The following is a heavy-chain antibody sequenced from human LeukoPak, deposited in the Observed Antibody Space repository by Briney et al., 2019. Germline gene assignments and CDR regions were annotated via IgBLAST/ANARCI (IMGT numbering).Heavy chain of an antibody. CDR2: INHSGST. CDR3: ASLFYGSGSYDFDY. V-gene: IGHV4-34*01. CDR1: GESFSGYY. Sequence: SETLSLTCAVYGESFSGYYWSWIRQPPGKGLEWIGEINHSGSTNYNPSLKSRVTISVDTSKNYFSLKLSSVTAADTAVYYCASLFYGSGSYDFDYWGQGTLVTVSS. J-gene: IGHJ4*02. D-gene: IGHD3-10*01.